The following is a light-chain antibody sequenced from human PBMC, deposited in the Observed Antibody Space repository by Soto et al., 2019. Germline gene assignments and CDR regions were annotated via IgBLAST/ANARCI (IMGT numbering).Light chain of an antibody. CDR3: QQYGSGFT. Sequence: EVVLTQSPGTLSLSPGERATLSCRASQSVSSTYFAWYQQKPGQAPRLLISGASNRATGIPDRFSGGGSGTDFTLTISRLEPEDFAVYFCQQYGSGFTFGPGTTVDV. CDR1: QSVSSTY. V-gene: IGKV3-20*01. J-gene: IGKJ3*01. CDR2: GAS.